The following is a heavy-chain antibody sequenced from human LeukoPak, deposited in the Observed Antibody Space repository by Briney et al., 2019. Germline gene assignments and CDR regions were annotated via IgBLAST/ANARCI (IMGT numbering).Heavy chain of an antibody. V-gene: IGHV3-7*01. J-gene: IGHJ4*02. CDR2: IKQDESEK. CDR1: GFTFSSYW. Sequence: AGGSLRLSCAASGFTFSSYWMSWVRQAPGKGLEWVANIKQDESEKYYVDSVKGRFTISKDNAKNSLYLQMNSLRAEDTAVHYCARIHSGTYYMGFDYWGQGTLVTVSS. CDR3: ARIHSGTYYMGFDY. D-gene: IGHD1-26*01.